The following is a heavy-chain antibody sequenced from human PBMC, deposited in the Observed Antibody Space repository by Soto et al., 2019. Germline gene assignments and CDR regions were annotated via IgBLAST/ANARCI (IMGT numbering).Heavy chain of an antibody. V-gene: IGHV4-31*03. CDR3: ARDSSGYYHFDS. D-gene: IGHD3-22*01. CDR1: GGSISSGGYY. Sequence: QVQLQESGPGLVKPSQTLSLTCTVSGGSISSGGYYCNWIRQDPGKGLEWIGYIYYSGSTYYNPSLKSRVTISVDTSKNQFSLKLTSVTAADTAVYYCARDSSGYYHFDSWGQGTLVTVSS. CDR2: IYYSGST. J-gene: IGHJ4*02.